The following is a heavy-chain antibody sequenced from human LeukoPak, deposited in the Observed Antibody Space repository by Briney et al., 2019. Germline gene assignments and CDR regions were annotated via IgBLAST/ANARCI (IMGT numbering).Heavy chain of an antibody. V-gene: IGHV1-2*02. CDR1: GYTFTGYY. J-gene: IGHJ4*02. D-gene: IGHD6-6*01. CDR3: ARVQYSGSAALDY. Sequence: GASVKVSCKASGYTFTGYYMHWVRQAPGQGLEWMGGINPNSGATNYAQKFQGRVTMTSDPSISTAYMELSRLRSDDTAVYYCARVQYSGSAALDYWGQGTLVTVSS. CDR2: INPNSGAT.